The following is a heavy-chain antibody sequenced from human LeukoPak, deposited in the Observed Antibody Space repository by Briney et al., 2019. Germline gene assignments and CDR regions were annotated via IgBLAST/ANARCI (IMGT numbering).Heavy chain of an antibody. CDR1: GFTFGSYS. D-gene: IGHD5/OR15-5a*01. CDR2: ISSSSSTI. CDR3: ARMSLRAFHI. Sequence: GGSLKLSCAASGFTFGSYSMNWVRQAPGKGLEWVAYISSSSSTIYYADSVKGRFTISRDNAKNSLYLQMNSLRDEDTAVYYCARMSLRAFHIWGQGTMVTVSS. J-gene: IGHJ3*02. V-gene: IGHV3-48*02.